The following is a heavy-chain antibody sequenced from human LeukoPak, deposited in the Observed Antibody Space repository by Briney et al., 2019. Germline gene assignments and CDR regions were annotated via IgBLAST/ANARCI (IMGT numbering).Heavy chain of an antibody. J-gene: IGHJ5*02. Sequence: GGSLRLSCAASGFTFSSSAMSWVRQAPGKGLEWVSAISNNGGYTYYADSVQGRFTISRDNSKSTLCLQMNYLRAEDTAVYYCAKDPTSVGGRHDWLLDSWGQGTLVTVSS. D-gene: IGHD3-9*01. CDR1: GFTFSSSA. CDR3: AKDPTSVGGRHDWLLDS. CDR2: ISNNGGYT. V-gene: IGHV3-23*01.